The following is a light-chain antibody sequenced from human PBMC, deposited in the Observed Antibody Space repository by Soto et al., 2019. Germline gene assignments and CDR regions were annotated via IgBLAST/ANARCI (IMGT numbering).Light chain of an antibody. CDR1: QRISNY. J-gene: IGKJ3*01. V-gene: IGKV1-39*01. CDR3: QQSYITPFT. CDR2: AAS. Sequence: DIQMTQSPSSLSASVGDRVTITCRASQRISNYLNWYQQKPGKAPKLLIYAASSLQSEVPSRFSGSGSGTDFTHTISSLQPEDSASYDCQQSYITPFTFGPGTKVNI.